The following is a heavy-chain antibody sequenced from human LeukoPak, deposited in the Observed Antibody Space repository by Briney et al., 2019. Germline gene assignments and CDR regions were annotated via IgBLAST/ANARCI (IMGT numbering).Heavy chain of an antibody. Sequence: SETLSLTCAVYGGSFSGYYWSWIRQPPGKGLEWIGEINHSGSTNYNPSLKSRVTISVDTSKNQFSLKLSSVTAADTAVYYCARGGYSGYDFDYWGQGTLVTVSS. D-gene: IGHD5-12*01. CDR1: GGSFSGYY. CDR2: INHSGST. CDR3: ARGGYSGYDFDY. J-gene: IGHJ4*02. V-gene: IGHV4-34*01.